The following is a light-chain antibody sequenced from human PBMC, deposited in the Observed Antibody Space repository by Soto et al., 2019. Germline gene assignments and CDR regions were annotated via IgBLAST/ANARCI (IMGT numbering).Light chain of an antibody. Sequence: EIVMTQSPATLSVSPGERATLSCRASQSVSSNLAWYQQKPGQAPRLLIYGASTRATGIPARFSGSGSGTEFTLTISGLQSEDFAVYCCQQYDNWPRTFGQGTKVDMK. V-gene: IGKV3-15*01. CDR1: QSVSSN. J-gene: IGKJ1*01. CDR2: GAS. CDR3: QQYDNWPRT.